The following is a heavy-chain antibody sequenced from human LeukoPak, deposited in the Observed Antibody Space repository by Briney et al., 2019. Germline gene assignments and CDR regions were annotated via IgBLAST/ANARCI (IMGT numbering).Heavy chain of an antibody. V-gene: IGHV3-64*01. J-gene: IGHJ6*02. D-gene: IGHD6-19*01. CDR1: GFTFSSYA. Sequence: PGGSLRLSCAASGFTFSSYAMHWVRQAPGKGLEYVSAISSNGGSTYYANSVKGRFTISRDNSKNTLYLQMGSLRAEDMAVYYCARHPRYSSGWYNYYYGMDVWGQGTTVTVSS. CDR3: ARHPRYSSGWYNYYYGMDV. CDR2: ISSNGGST.